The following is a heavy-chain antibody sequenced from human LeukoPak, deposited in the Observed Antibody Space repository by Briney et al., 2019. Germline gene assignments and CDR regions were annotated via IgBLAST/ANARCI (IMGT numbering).Heavy chain of an antibody. J-gene: IGHJ6*02. Sequence: ASVKVSCKASGGTFSSYAISWVRQAPGQGLEWMGGIIPIFGTANYAQKFQGRVTITADESTSTAYMELSSLRSEDTAVYYCARDIAVARYNYGMDVWGHGTTVTVSS. CDR3: ARDIAVARYNYGMDV. D-gene: IGHD6-19*01. V-gene: IGHV1-69*13. CDR1: GGTFSSYA. CDR2: IIPIFGTA.